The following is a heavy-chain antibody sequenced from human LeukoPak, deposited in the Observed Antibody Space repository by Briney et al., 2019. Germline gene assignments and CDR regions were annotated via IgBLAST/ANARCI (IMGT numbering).Heavy chain of an antibody. D-gene: IGHD6-19*01. Sequence: PSETLSLTCTVSGGSISSYYWSWIRQPPGKGLEWIGYIYYSGSTNYNPSLKSRVTISVDTSKNQFSLKLSSVTAADTAVYYCARHVYSSGWYEDYYFDYWGQGTLVTVSS. V-gene: IGHV4-59*08. J-gene: IGHJ4*02. CDR3: ARHVYSSGWYEDYYFDY. CDR1: GGSISSYY. CDR2: IYYSGST.